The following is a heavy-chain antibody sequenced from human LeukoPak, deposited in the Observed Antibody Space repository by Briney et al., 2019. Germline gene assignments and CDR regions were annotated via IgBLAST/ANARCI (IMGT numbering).Heavy chain of an antibody. CDR1: GGSIDSRSYY. CDR2: IYHSGST. D-gene: IGHD2-15*01. CDR3: ARRSEFDNTHYHYFDY. Sequence: PSETLSLTCTVSGGSIDSRSYYWDWIRQAPGKGLEWIGTIYHSGSTEYNPSLKSRVAIFVDTSKNQFSLILHSVAAADTAVYYCARRSEFDNTHYHYFDYSGQGALVTVSS. V-gene: IGHV4-39*01. J-gene: IGHJ4*02.